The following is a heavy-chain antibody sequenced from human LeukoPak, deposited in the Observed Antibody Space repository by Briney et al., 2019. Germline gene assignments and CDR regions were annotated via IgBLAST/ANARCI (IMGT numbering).Heavy chain of an antibody. V-gene: IGHV4-4*02. CDR1: GDSISSHNW. D-gene: IGHD1-14*01. J-gene: IGHJ3*02. CDR2: IYDVASA. CDR3: ARDARTWGRTAFDT. Sequence: SETLSLTCDVSGDSISSHNWWSWVRQPPGKRPEWIGEIYDVASANYNPSLKSRVTISVDTSKNQFSLKLSSVTAADTAVYYCARDARTWGRTAFDTWGQGTMVTVSS.